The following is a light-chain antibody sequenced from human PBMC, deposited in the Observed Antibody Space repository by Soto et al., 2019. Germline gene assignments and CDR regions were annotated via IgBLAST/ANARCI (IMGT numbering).Light chain of an antibody. CDR3: CSYGGSFYV. CDR1: SSDVGGYNY. V-gene: IGLV2-11*01. CDR2: DVN. J-gene: IGLJ1*01. Sequence: QSALTQPHSVSGSPGQSVALSCSGTSSDVGGYNYVSWYQQHPGKAPKLIIFDVNKRPSGVPDRFSGSKSGSTASLTISGLQAEDEADYYCCSYGGSFYVVGTGTKVPVL.